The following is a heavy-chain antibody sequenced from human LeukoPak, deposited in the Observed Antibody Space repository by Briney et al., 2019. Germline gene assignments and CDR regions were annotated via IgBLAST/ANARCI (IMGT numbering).Heavy chain of an antibody. J-gene: IGHJ4*02. CDR2: IRLDGSEK. D-gene: IGHD3-3*01. CDR3: ARDQYDTWSRRGNFDS. V-gene: IGHV3-7*03. Sequence: GGSLRLSCVASGFTFGKYWMSWIRQAPGKGLEWVANIRLDGSEKNYVDSVKGRFTISRDDTKNSLYLQMNSLRVEDTAVFYCARDQYDTWSRRGNFDSWGQGTLVIVSS. CDR1: GFTFGKYW.